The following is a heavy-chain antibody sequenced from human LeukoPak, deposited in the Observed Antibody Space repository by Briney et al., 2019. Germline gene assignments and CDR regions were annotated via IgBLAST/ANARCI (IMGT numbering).Heavy chain of an antibody. CDR1: GYTFTGYY. CDR2: INPNNGGT. Sequence: ASVKVTCKASGYTFTGYYMHWVRQAPGQGLEWMGRINPNNGGTNYAQMFQARVTMTRDTSISTAYMELSRLRSDDTAVYYCARDLPSGSGFDIWGQGTMVTVSS. CDR3: ARDLPSGSGFDI. J-gene: IGHJ3*02. D-gene: IGHD3-10*01. V-gene: IGHV1-2*06.